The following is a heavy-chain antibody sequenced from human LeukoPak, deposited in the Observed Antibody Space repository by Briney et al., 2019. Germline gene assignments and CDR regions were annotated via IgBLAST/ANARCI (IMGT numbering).Heavy chain of an antibody. J-gene: IGHJ5*02. CDR3: ARGLPLWFGELSDWFDP. D-gene: IGHD3-10*01. V-gene: IGHV4-61*02. Sequence: PSETLSLTCSVSGGSISSSNYYWSWIRQPAGKGLEWIGRIYTSESTNYNPSLKSRVTISVDTSKNQFSLKLSSVTAADTAVYYCARGLPLWFGELSDWFDPWGQGTLVTVSS. CDR2: IYTSEST. CDR1: GGSISSSNYY.